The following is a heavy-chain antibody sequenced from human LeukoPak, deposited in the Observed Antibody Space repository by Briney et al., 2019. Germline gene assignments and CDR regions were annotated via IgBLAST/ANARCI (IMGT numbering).Heavy chain of an antibody. V-gene: IGHV3-13*04. CDR3: ARDGGLYDSSGYFDY. D-gene: IGHD3-22*01. J-gene: IGHJ4*02. CDR2: IGTAGDT. Sequence: GGSLRLSCAASGFTFSSYDMHWVRQATGKGLEWVSAIGTAGDTYYPGSVKGRFTISRENAKNSLYLQMNSLRAGDTAVYYCARDGGLYDSSGYFDYWGQGTLVTVSS. CDR1: GFTFSSYD.